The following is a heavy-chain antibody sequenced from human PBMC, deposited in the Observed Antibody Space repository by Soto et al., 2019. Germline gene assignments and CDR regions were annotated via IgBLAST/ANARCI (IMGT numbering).Heavy chain of an antibody. Sequence: QVQLAQSGAEERKPGASVKVSCEATGYTFTAYAMHWVRQAPGQRLEWMGWINPANGNTKYSQKFPGRLTITSDPSANTVYMELNSLPSEDTAMYYCTRSAISPYGGLIGPFDYWARETWSPSPQ. CDR2: INPANGNT. CDR1: GYTFTAYA. J-gene: IGHJ4*02. D-gene: IGHD3-16*02. CDR3: TRSAISPYGGLIGPFDY. V-gene: IGHV1-3*05.